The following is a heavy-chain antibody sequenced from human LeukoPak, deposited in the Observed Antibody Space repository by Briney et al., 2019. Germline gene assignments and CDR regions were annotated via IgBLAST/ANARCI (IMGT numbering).Heavy chain of an antibody. V-gene: IGHV3-48*04. CDR2: ISSSSSTI. CDR1: GFTFSGYS. CDR3: ARDAIAKSSSPRYYFDY. D-gene: IGHD6-13*01. Sequence: GGSLRLSCAASGFTFSGYSMNWVRQAPGKGLEWVSYISSSSSTIYYADSVKGRFTISRDNAKNSLYLQMNSLRAEDTAVYYCARDAIAKSSSPRYYFDYWGQGTLVTVSS. J-gene: IGHJ4*02.